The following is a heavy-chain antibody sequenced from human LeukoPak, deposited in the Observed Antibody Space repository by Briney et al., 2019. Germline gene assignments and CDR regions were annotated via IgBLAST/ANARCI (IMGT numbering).Heavy chain of an antibody. CDR2: ISGGGGST. J-gene: IGHJ4*02. CDR3: AKTYNFDY. CDR1: GFTFSNSA. V-gene: IGHV3-23*01. Sequence: GSLRLSCAASGFTFSNSAMSWVRQAPGRGLEWVSTISGGGGSTYYADSVKGRFTISRDNSNNTLYLQMNSLRAEDTAGYYCAKTYNFDYWGQGTLVTVSS. D-gene: IGHD2-2*02.